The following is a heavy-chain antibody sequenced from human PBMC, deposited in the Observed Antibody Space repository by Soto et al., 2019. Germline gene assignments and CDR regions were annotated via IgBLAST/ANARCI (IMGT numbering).Heavy chain of an antibody. Sequence: QVHLVQSGAEVKKPGSSVKVSCKASGGTFSSYAISWVRQAPGQGLEWMGGIIPISDTTNYAQKFQGRVTITADESTSTAYMELSSLRSDDTAVYYCARSQGSSTSLEIYYYYYYGMDVWGQGTTVTVSS. D-gene: IGHD2-2*01. CDR2: IIPISDTT. J-gene: IGHJ6*02. CDR3: ARSQGSSTSLEIYYYYYYGMDV. CDR1: GGTFSSYA. V-gene: IGHV1-69*01.